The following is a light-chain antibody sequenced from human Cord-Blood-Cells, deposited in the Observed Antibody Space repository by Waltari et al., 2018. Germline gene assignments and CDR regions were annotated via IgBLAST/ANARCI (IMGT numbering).Light chain of an antibody. CDR2: DAS. CDR1: QDISNY. CDR3: QQYDNLPPYT. J-gene: IGKJ2*01. V-gene: IGKV1-33*01. Sequence: DIQMTQSPSSLSASVGDRVTITCQASQDISNYLNWYQQKLGKAPKLLIYDASNLETGVPSRFSGSGSGTDFTFTISSLQPEDIATYYCQQYDNLPPYTFGQGTKLEIK.